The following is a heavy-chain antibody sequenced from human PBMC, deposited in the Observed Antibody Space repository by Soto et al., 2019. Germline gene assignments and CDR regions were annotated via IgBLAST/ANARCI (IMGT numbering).Heavy chain of an antibody. V-gene: IGHV4-39*01. Sequence: QLQLQESGPGLVKPSETLSLTCTVSGGSISSSSYYWGWIRQPPGKGLEWIGSIYYSGSTYYNPSLKSRVTISVDTSKNQFSLKLSSVTAADTAVYYCARLSRNYVVYYYYGMDVWGQGTTVTVSS. CDR1: GGSISSSSYY. CDR2: IYYSGST. J-gene: IGHJ6*02. D-gene: IGHD1-7*01. CDR3: ARLSRNYVVYYYYGMDV.